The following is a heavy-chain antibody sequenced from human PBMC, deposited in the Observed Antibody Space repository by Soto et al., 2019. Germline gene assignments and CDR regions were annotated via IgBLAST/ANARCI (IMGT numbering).Heavy chain of an antibody. CDR3: ARDAVTMVRGVRSRSNWFDP. CDR2: INPNSGGT. V-gene: IGHV1-2*04. D-gene: IGHD3-10*01. Sequence: GASVKVSCKASGYTFTGYYMHWVRQAPGQGLEWMGWINPNSGGTNYAQKFQGWVTMTRDTSISTAYMELSRLRSDDTAVYYCARDAVTMVRGVRSRSNWFDPWGQGTLVTVYS. J-gene: IGHJ5*02. CDR1: GYTFTGYY.